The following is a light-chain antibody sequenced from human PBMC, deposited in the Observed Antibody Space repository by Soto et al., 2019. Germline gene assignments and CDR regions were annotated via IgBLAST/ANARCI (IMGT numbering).Light chain of an antibody. CDR3: AAWDDSLNGHYV. J-gene: IGLJ1*01. Sequence: QSVLTQPPSASGTPGQRVTISCSGSSSNFGSNTVNWYQQLPGTAPKLLIYSNNQRPSVVPDRFSGSKSGTSASLAISGLQSEYEADYYCAAWDDSLNGHYVFGTGTKVTVL. CDR1: SSNFGSNT. V-gene: IGLV1-44*01. CDR2: SNN.